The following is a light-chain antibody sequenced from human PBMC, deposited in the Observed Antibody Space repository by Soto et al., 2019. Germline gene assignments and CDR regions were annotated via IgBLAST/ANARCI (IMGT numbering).Light chain of an antibody. Sequence: QAVVTQPPSVSGAPGQRVTISCTGNSSNLGAGYDVHWYQQLPGAAPKLVIFGNRNRPSGVPARFSGSKSGTSASLAITGLQTEDDADYYCQAYDYSLTASVFGGGTKLTVL. CDR3: QAYDYSLTASV. CDR1: SSNLGAGYD. CDR2: GNR. V-gene: IGLV1-40*01. J-gene: IGLJ3*02.